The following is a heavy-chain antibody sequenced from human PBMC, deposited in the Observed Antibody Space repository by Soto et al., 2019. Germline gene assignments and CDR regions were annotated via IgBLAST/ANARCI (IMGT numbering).Heavy chain of an antibody. CDR3: ARGLKYCTNGVCYPRRFDP. V-gene: IGHV4-59*12. Sequence: PSETLSLTCTVSGGSISSYYWNWIRQPPGKGLEWIGDIYYSGSTNYNPSLKSRVTISVDTSKNQFSLKLSSVTAADTAVYYCARGLKYCTNGVCYPRRFDPWGQGTLVTVSS. CDR2: IYYSGST. D-gene: IGHD2-8*01. CDR1: GGSISSYY. J-gene: IGHJ5*02.